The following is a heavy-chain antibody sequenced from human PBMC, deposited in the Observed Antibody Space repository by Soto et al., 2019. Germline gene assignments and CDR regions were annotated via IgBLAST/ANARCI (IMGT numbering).Heavy chain of an antibody. V-gene: IGHV4-39*01. CDR1: VGSISSSSYY. J-gene: IGHJ6*02. CDR2: IYYSGST. Sequence: ASEILSLTCTVSVGSISSSSYYMGWIRQPPGKGLEWIGSIYYSGSTYYNPSLKSRVTISVDTSKNQFSLKLSSVTAADTAVYYCARVKSDYYYYGMDVWGQGTTVTVSS. CDR3: ARVKSDYYYYGMDV.